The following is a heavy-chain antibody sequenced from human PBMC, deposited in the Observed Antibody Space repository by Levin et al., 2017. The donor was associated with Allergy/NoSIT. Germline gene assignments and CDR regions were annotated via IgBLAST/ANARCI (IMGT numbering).Heavy chain of an antibody. CDR1: GYTFTSYG. D-gene: IGHD2-2*01. Sequence: ASVKVSCKASGYTFTSYGISWVRQAPGQGLEWMGWISAYNGNTNYAQKLQGRVTMTTDTSTSTAYMELRSLRSDDTAVYYCARDALGYCSSTSCPPAPYYYYGMDVWGQGTTVTVSS. CDR3: ARDALGYCSSTSCPPAPYYYYGMDV. V-gene: IGHV1-18*01. J-gene: IGHJ6*02. CDR2: ISAYNGNT.